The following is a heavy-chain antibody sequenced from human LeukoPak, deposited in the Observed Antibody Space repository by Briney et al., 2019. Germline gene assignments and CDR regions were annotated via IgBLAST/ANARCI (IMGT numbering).Heavy chain of an antibody. D-gene: IGHD3-22*01. J-gene: IGHJ4*02. CDR2: IYYSGST. CDR3: ARHLGDSSGYYAGELDY. V-gene: IGHV4-59*08. Sequence: SETLSLTCTVSGGSISSYYWSWIRQPPGKGLEWVWYIYYSGSTNYNPSLKSRVTISVDTSKNQFSLNLSSVTAADTAVYYCARHLGDSSGYYAGELDYWGQGTLVTVSS. CDR1: GGSISSYY.